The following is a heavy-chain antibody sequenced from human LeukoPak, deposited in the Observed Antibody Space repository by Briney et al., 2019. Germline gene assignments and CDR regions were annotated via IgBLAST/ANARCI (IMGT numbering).Heavy chain of an antibody. CDR3: VRDHDPNAHWYFDL. CDR2: ISSSGSTI. V-gene: IGHV3-11*04. CDR1: GFTFSDYY. Sequence: GGSLRLSCAASGFTFSDYYMSWVRQAPGKGLEWVSYISSSGSTIYYADSVKGRFTISRDNARNTLYLQMNSLRAEDTAVYYCVRDHDPNAHWYFDLWGRGTLVAVSS. J-gene: IGHJ2*01.